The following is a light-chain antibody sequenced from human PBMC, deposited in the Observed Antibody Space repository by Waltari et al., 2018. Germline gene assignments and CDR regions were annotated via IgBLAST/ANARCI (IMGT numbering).Light chain of an antibody. J-gene: IGLJ3*02. V-gene: IGLV1-47*02. CDR1: PSHLGANL. Sequence: QSVLTQPPSASGTPGPRVTIPCSGSPSHLGANLVYWYQQLPGTAPNLLIYSDNQRPSGVPDRFSDSKSGTSASLAISGLRSEDEADYYCAAWDDRVRGRVFGGGTKLTVL. CDR2: SDN. CDR3: AAWDDRVRGRV.